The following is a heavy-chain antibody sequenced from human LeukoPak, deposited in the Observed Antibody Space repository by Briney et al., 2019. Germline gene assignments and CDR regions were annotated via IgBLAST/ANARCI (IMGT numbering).Heavy chain of an antibody. D-gene: IGHD6-19*01. CDR3: ARDLTSIAVALFDY. CDR1: GFTFSSYW. V-gene: IGHV3-74*01. J-gene: IGHJ4*02. Sequence: GGSLRLSCAASGFTFSSYWMHWVRQAPGKGLVWVARINSDGSGTSYADSVKGRFTISRDNAKNTLYLQMNSLRAEDTAVYYCARDLTSIAVALFDYWGQGTLVTVSS. CDR2: INSDGSGT.